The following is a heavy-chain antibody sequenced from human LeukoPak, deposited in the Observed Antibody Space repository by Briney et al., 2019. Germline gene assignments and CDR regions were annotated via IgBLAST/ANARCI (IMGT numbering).Heavy chain of an antibody. J-gene: IGHJ6*02. CDR3: AREGYYYYGMDV. CDR1: GGSISSGGYS. CDR2: IYHSGST. Sequence: SQTLSLTCAVSGGSISSGGYSWSWIRQPPGKGLEWIGYIYHSGSTYYNPSLKSRVIISVDRSKNQFSLKLSSVTAADTAVYYCAREGYYYYGMDVWGQGTTVTVSS. V-gene: IGHV4-30-2*01.